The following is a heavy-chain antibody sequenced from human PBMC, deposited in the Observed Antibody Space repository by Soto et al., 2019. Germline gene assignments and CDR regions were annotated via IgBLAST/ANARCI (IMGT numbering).Heavy chain of an antibody. V-gene: IGHV3-23*01. CDR1: GFTFSNYA. CDR3: AKERIQLWLIGYFDY. J-gene: IGHJ4*02. Sequence: GGSLRLSCAASGFTFSNYAVTWVRQAPGKGLEWVSTISGSGGSTYYADSVKGRFTISRDNSKNTLYLQMNSLRAEDTAVYYCAKERIQLWLIGYFDYWGQGTLVTVSS. CDR2: ISGSGGST. D-gene: IGHD5-18*01.